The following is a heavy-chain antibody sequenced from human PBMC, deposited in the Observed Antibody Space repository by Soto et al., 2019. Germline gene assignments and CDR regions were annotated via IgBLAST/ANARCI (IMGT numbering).Heavy chain of an antibody. CDR1: GFTFSAVY. V-gene: IGHV3-11*05. CDR3: ARDRGAVTGQYFDY. Sequence: QVQLEESGGGLVKPGGSLRLSCAASGFTFSAVYMSWIRQAPNKGLEYISYISSSGTSASYADSVKGRFTISRDNAQNTLYLQMNSLRAEDTAVYYCARDRGAVTGQYFDYWGQGALVTVSS. J-gene: IGHJ4*02. D-gene: IGHD6-19*01. CDR2: ISSSGTSA.